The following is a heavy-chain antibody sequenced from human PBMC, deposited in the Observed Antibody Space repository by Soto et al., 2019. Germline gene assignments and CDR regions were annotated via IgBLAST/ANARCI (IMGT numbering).Heavy chain of an antibody. J-gene: IGHJ5*02. CDR3: ARSGRPPRATFFP. D-gene: IGHD1-26*01. V-gene: IGHV3-11*01. Sequence: EGSLRLSWAASALTLSDVSMSWIRQAPGKGLEWISYISDSSSAIYYADSVQGRFTVSRDNAKNSLYLQMHSLRAEDTAVYYFARSGRPPRATFFPWAQG. CDR2: ISDSSSAI. CDR1: ALTLSDVS.